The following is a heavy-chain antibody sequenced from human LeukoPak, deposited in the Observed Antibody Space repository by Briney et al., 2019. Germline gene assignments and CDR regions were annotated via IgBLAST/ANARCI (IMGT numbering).Heavy chain of an antibody. CDR3: ARDATYYDILTGYRRAYYFDY. V-gene: IGHV1-2*02. Sequence: ASVKVSCKASGYTFTSSAMNWVRQAPGQGLEWMGWINPNSGGTNYAQKFQGRVTMTRDTSISTAYMELSRLRSDDTAVYYCARDATYYDILTGYRRAYYFDYWGQGTLVTVSS. CDR2: INPNSGGT. J-gene: IGHJ4*02. D-gene: IGHD3-9*01. CDR1: GYTFTSSA.